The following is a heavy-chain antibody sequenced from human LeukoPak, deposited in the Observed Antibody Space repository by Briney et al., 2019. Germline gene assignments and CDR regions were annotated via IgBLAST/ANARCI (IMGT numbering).Heavy chain of an antibody. CDR2: INANTGNP. Sequence: ASVKVSCKASGDNFTKYPINWVRQAPGQGLEWMGWINANTGNPSYAQGFTGRFVFSLDTSVTTAFLHITSLKAEDTAMYYCAREQYGGVYYFDYWGQGTLVSVSS. CDR3: AREQYGGVYYFDY. D-gene: IGHD2/OR15-2a*01. V-gene: IGHV7-4-1*02. CDR1: GDNFTKYP. J-gene: IGHJ4*02.